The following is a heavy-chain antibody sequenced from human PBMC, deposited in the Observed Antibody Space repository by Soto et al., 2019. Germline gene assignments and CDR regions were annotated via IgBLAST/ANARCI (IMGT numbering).Heavy chain of an antibody. CDR2: IFSNDEK. CDR1: GNSLSHERVG. D-gene: IGHD2-2*01. V-gene: IGHV2-26*01. CDR3: TRAIFRLGYCGSTRCYELDN. J-gene: IGHJ4*02. Sequence: GPTLVNPTETLTLTCTVSGNSLSHERVGVSWIRQPPGKALEWLADIFSNDEKYYSTLLRSRLTISKDTSRSQVVLTMTNMDPVDTATYYCTRAIFRLGYCGSTRCYELDNWGQGITVTVSS.